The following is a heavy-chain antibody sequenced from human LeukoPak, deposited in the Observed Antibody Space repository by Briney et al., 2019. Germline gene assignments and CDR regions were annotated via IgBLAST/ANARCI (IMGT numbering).Heavy chain of an antibody. Sequence: PSETLSLTCAVYGGSFSGYYWSWIRQPPGKGLEWVGEINHSGSTNYNPSLKSRVTISVDTPKNQFSLKLSSVTAADTAVYYCASASITWYYFDYWGQGTLVTVSS. CDR3: ASASITWYYFDY. CDR1: GGSFSGYY. D-gene: IGHD2-8*02. J-gene: IGHJ4*02. V-gene: IGHV4-34*01. CDR2: INHSGST.